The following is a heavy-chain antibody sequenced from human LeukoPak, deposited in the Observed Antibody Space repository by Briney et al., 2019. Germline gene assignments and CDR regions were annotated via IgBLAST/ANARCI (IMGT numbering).Heavy chain of an antibody. V-gene: IGHV4-4*02. D-gene: IGHD1-26*01. CDR1: GGSITTTNW. Sequence: PSETLSLTCAVSGGSITTTNWWSWVRQPPGKGLEWIGEVHLNGATNYNPSLESRFSMSIDKSNIHLSLEVTSVTAADTAMYYCTRESGAFSPFGFWGQGTLVTVSS. CDR2: VHLNGAT. CDR3: TRESGAFSPFGF. J-gene: IGHJ4*02.